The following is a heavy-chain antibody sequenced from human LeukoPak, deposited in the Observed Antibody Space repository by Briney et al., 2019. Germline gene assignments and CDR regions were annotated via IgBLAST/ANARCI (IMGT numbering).Heavy chain of an antibody. V-gene: IGHV3-23*01. CDR1: GFTFSSYA. CDR3: AKAPLGVINWFDP. D-gene: IGHD2-8*01. CDR2: ISGSGGST. J-gene: IGHJ5*02. Sequence: GGSLRLSCAASGFTFSSYAMSWVRQAPEKGLEWVSAISGSGGSTYYADSAKGRFTISRDNSKNTLYLQMNSLRAEDTAVYYCAKAPLGVINWFDPWGQGTLVTVSS.